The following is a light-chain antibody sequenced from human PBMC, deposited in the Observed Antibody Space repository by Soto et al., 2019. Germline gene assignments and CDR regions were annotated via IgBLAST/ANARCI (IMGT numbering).Light chain of an antibody. V-gene: IGLV2-23*02. CDR2: EVS. J-gene: IGLJ2*01. Sequence: QSALTQPASVSGSPGQSITISCTGTSSDVGAYTLVSWYQQYPGKAPKLMIYEVSKRPSGVPDRFFGSKSGNTASLTISGLQAEDEADYYCCSYAGSYSLIFDGGTKLTVL. CDR1: SSDVGAYTL. CDR3: CSYAGSYSLI.